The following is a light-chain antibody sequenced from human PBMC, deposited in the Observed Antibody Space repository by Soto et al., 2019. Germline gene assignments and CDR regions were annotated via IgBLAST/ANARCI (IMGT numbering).Light chain of an antibody. CDR3: QQYGGSPPT. CDR1: QSISNNF. CDR2: GAS. J-gene: IGKJ1*01. V-gene: IGKV3-20*01. Sequence: EIVLTQSPGTLSLSPGESAALSCRASQSISNNFLAWYQRKPGQAPRLLIYGASYRATDIPYRFSGSGSGTVFTLTITRQEPDDFAVYYCQQYGGSPPTFGQGTTVDVK.